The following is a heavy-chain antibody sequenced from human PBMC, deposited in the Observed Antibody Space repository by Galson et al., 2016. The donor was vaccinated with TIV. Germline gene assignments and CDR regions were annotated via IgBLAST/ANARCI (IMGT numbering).Heavy chain of an antibody. J-gene: IGHJ4*02. Sequence: PRLSCAASGFTFSSYWMHWVRQAPGKGLVWVSRINTDGRNTAYADSLKGRFTVSRDNAKNTLYLQMHSLRAEDTAVYYCARPSHYYDITSYYPLDYWGRGSLVTVSS. D-gene: IGHD3-22*01. CDR3: ARPSHYYDITSYYPLDY. V-gene: IGHV3-74*01. CDR2: INTDGRNT. CDR1: GFTFSSYW.